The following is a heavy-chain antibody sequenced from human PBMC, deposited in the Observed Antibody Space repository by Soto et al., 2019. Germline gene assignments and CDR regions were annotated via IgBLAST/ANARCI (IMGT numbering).Heavy chain of an antibody. D-gene: IGHD4-17*01. V-gene: IGHV3-66*01. CDR1: GFTVSSNY. CDR3: ALTLVTTYYYYYGMDV. Sequence: PGGSLRLSCAASGFTVSSNYMSWVRQAPGKGLEWVSVIYSGGSTYYADSVKGRFTISRDNSKNTLYLQMNSLRAEDTAVYYCALTLVTTYYYYYGMDVWGQGTTVTVSS. J-gene: IGHJ6*02. CDR2: IYSGGST.